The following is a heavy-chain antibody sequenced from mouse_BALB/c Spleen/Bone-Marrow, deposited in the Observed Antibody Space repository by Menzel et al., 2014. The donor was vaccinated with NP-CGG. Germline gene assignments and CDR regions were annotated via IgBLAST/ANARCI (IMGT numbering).Heavy chain of an antibody. CDR1: GFSLTNYA. V-gene: IGHV5-6-5*01. D-gene: IGHD2-3*01. J-gene: IGHJ3*02. Sequence: LEESGGRLVTPGTPLTLTCTXSGFSLTNYAVNWVRQAPGKGLEWIGTIVGSGDTHFAAWAKSRFAISKASTTVTLKMTSPTTADTATYFCARGHDSWDLWGQGTLVTVS. CDR2: IVGSGDT. CDR3: ARGHDSWDL.